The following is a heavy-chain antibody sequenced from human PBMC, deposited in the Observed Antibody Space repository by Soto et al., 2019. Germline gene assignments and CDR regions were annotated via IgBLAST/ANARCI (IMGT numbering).Heavy chain of an antibody. Sequence: SETLSLTCTVSGGSINSGDYHWSWIRQSPGKGLEWIGAIYYSGSTYYNPSLKSRIRISVDTSKNQFSLKVNSVTAADTAVYYCARDYRVPSPGATAVWGQATTVPVSS. CDR1: GGSINSGDYH. CDR2: IYYSGST. CDR3: ARDYRVPSPGATAV. V-gene: IGHV4-30-4*01. J-gene: IGHJ6*02. D-gene: IGHD3-16*02.